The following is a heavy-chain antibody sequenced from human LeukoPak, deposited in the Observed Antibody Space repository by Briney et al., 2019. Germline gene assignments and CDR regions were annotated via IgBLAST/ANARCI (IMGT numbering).Heavy chain of an antibody. CDR2: LIPIFGTA. Sequence: SVKVSCKASGGTFSSYAISWVRQAPGQGLEWMGGLIPIFGTANYAQKFQGRVTITADESTSTAYMELSSLRSEDTAVYYCASYPAYLVGAPAGGAEYFQHWGQGTLVTVSS. V-gene: IGHV1-69*01. CDR1: GGTFSSYA. D-gene: IGHD1-26*01. CDR3: ASYPAYLVGAPAGGAEYFQH. J-gene: IGHJ1*01.